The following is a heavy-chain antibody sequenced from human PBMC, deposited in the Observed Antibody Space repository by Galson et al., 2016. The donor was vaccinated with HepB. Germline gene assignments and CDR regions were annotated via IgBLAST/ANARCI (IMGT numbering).Heavy chain of an antibody. Sequence: SVKVSCKASGYRFTGYYIHWVRQAPGQGLEWMGWINPNSGATNYAQKFQGSVTMTRDTSITTVYLELSRLTSDDTAVYYCARIANYATAFAPFDIWGQGTMVTVSS. CDR2: INPNSGAT. J-gene: IGHJ3*02. D-gene: IGHD4/OR15-4a*01. V-gene: IGHV1-2*04. CDR1: GYRFTGYY. CDR3: ARIANYATAFAPFDI.